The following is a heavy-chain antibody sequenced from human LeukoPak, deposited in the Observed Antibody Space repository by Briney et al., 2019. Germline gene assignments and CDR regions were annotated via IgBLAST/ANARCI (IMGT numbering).Heavy chain of an antibody. J-gene: IGHJ6*03. CDR1: GGSISSSSYY. V-gene: IGHV4-39*01. CDR3: ARLPEGGSRGHYYYYYMDV. D-gene: IGHD3-16*01. Sequence: SETLSLTCTVSGGSISSSSYYWGWIRQPPGKGLEWIGSIYYSGSTYYNPSLKSRVTISVDTSKNQFSLKLSSVTAADTAVYYCARLPEGGSRGHYYYYYMDVWGKGTTVTVSS. CDR2: IYYSGST.